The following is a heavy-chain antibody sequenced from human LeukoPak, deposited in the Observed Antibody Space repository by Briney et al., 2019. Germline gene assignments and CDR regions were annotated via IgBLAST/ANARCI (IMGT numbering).Heavy chain of an antibody. J-gene: IGHJ4*02. CDR3: ARQKYYDTSGYAIDY. CDR2: ISYSGGT. Sequence: SETLSLTCSVSGGSITTSYWNWIRQPPGKGLEWIGYISYSGGTNYNSSLKSRVTISVDTSKNQFSLNLSSVTAADTAVYYCARQKYYDTSGYAIDYWGQGTLVTVSS. CDR1: GGSITTSY. V-gene: IGHV4-59*08. D-gene: IGHD3-22*01.